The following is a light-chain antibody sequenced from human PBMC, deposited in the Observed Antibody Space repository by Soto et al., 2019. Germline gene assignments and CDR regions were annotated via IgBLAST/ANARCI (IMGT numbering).Light chain of an antibody. J-gene: IGLJ1*01. V-gene: IGLV2-8*01. CDR3: SSYAGSNNRYV. CDR1: SSDVGGYNF. CDR2: ELN. Sequence: QSALTQPPSASGSPGQSVTISCTGTSSDVGGYNFVSWYQQHPGKAPKLMIYELNKRPSGVPDRFSGSKSGNTASLTVSGLQAEDEADYYCSSYAGSNNRYVFGTGTKVTV.